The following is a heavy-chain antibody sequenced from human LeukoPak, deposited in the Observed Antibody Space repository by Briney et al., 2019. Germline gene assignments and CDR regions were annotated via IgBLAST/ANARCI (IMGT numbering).Heavy chain of an antibody. CDR2: ISWNSGSI. Sequence: PGRSLRLSCAASGFTFDDYAMHWVRQAPGKGLEWVSGISWNSGSIGYADSVKGRFTISRDNAKNSLYLQMNSLRAEDTALYYCAKEDTAIDGWGQGTLVTVSS. D-gene: IGHD5-18*01. V-gene: IGHV3-9*01. J-gene: IGHJ4*02. CDR3: AKEDTAIDG. CDR1: GFTFDDYA.